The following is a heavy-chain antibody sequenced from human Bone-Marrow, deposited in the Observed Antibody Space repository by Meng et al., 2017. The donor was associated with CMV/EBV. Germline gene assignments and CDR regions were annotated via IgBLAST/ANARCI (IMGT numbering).Heavy chain of an antibody. CDR2: IYYTGGT. CDR3: ARTEGGMGGNRYFDY. J-gene: IGHJ4*02. V-gene: IGHV4-59*01. D-gene: IGHD2/OR15-2a*01. CDR1: GGSISSYY. Sequence: GSLRLSCTVSGGSISSYYWSWIRQPPGKGLEWIGYIYYTGGTNYNPSLKSRVTISIDTSKNQFSLKLSSVTAADTAVYYCARTEGGMGGNRYFDYWGQGTLVTVSS.